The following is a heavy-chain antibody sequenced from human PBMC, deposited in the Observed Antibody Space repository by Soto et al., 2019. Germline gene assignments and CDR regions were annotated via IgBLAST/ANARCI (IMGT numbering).Heavy chain of an antibody. V-gene: IGHV3-21*01. CDR3: ARGAWDFWSGKIGFDY. D-gene: IGHD3-3*01. CDR1: GFTFSSYS. CDR2: ISSSSSYI. J-gene: IGHJ4*02. Sequence: PWGSLRLSCAASGFTFSSYSMNWVRQAPGRGLEWVSSISSSSSYIYYADSVKGRFTISRDNAKNSLYLQMNSLRAEDTAVYYCARGAWDFWSGKIGFDYWGQGTLVTVSS.